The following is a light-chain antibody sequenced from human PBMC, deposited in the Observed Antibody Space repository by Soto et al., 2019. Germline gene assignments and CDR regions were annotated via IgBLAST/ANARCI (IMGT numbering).Light chain of an antibody. CDR1: QSVISRF. J-gene: IGKJ2*01. Sequence: PGERATLSCRATQSVISRFLAWYQQKPGQAPRLLIYGASSRATGIPDRFSGSGSGTDFTLTISRLEPEDFAVFYCQQYGSSPFTFGQGTKLEIK. CDR2: GAS. V-gene: IGKV3-20*01. CDR3: QQYGSSPFT.